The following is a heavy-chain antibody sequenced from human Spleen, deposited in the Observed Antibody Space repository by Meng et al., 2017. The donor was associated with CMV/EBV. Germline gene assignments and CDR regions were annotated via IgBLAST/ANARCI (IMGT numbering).Heavy chain of an antibody. J-gene: IGHJ3*02. V-gene: IGHV3-23*01. D-gene: IGHD6-6*01. CDR3: ARVRAGVYSSSFDAFDI. CDR2: ISGSGGIT. Sequence: GESLKISCAASGFTFSMYALSWVRQAPGKGLEWVSVISGSGGITYHADSVKGRFTISRDNSKNTLYLQMNSLRAEDTAVYYCARVRAGVYSSSFDAFDIWGQGTMVTVSS. CDR1: GFTFSMYA.